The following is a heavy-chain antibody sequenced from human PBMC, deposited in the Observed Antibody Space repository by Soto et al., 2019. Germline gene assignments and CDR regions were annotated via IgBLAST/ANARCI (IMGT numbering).Heavy chain of an antibody. CDR2: IDTSGSNI. Sequence: EVQLVESGGGLVQPGRSLRLSCAASGFTFTSYEFNWVRQAPGKGLEWISYIDTSGSNIYYAGFVRGRFTVSRDNAKNALYLQMNSLRAEDTAIYYCAREEINCGGDCFAFWGQGALVTVSS. V-gene: IGHV3-48*03. CDR3: AREEINCGGDCFAF. CDR1: GFTFTSYE. J-gene: IGHJ4*02. D-gene: IGHD2-21*01.